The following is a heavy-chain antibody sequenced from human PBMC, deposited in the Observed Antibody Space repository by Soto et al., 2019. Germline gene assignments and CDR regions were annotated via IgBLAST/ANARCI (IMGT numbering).Heavy chain of an antibody. CDR2: ISYDGSNK. J-gene: IGHJ4*02. D-gene: IGHD1-26*01. Sequence: QVQLVESGGGVVQPGRSLRLSCAASGFTFSGYAMHWVRQAPDKGLEWVAVISYDGSNKYYADSVKGRFTISRDNSKNTLFLQMDSLRPEDRAVYYCAKHARYSGSYLDYWGQETLVTVSS. CDR1: GFTFSGYA. CDR3: AKHARYSGSYLDY. V-gene: IGHV3-30*18.